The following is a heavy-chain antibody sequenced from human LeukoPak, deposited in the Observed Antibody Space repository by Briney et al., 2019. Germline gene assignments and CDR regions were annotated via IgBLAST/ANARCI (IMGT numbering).Heavy chain of an antibody. D-gene: IGHD5-12*01. V-gene: IGHV3-66*01. Sequence: GGSLRLSRAASGFAVSSNYMSWVRQAPGKGLEWVAVIYSGGSTNYADSVKGRFTISRDNSKNTLYLLMNSLRAEDTAVYYCAIRKSGNAIDYWGQGTLVTVSS. CDR3: AIRKSGNAIDY. CDR1: GFAVSSNY. J-gene: IGHJ4*02. CDR2: IYSGGST.